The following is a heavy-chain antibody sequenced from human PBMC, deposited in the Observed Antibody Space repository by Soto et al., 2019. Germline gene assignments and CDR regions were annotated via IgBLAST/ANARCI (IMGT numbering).Heavy chain of an antibody. CDR2: IIPIFGTA. CDR1: GGTFCSYA. V-gene: IGHV1-69*13. CDR3: ARDLSGIVVVPAATYYYYGMDV. D-gene: IGHD2-2*01. Sequence: SVKVSCKASGGTFCSYAISWVRQAPGQGLEWMGGIIPIFGTANYAQKFQGRVTITADESTSTAYMELSSLRSEDTAVYYCARDLSGIVVVPAATYYYYGMDVRGQGTTVTVSS. J-gene: IGHJ6*02.